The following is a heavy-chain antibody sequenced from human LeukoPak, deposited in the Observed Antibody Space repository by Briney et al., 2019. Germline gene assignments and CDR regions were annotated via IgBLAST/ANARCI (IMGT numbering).Heavy chain of an antibody. J-gene: IGHJ4*02. D-gene: IGHD3-22*01. CDR3: AKAAQIYYDSSGYDY. Sequence: GGSLRLSCAASGFTFSSYGMHWVRQAPGKELEWVAVISYDGSNKYYADSVKGRFTISRDNSKNTLYLQMNSLRTEDTAVYYCAKAAQIYYDSSGYDYWGQGTLVTVSS. CDR2: ISYDGSNK. CDR1: GFTFSSYG. V-gene: IGHV3-30*18.